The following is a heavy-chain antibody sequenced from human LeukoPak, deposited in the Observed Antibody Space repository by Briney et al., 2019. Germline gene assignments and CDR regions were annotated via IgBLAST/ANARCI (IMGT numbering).Heavy chain of an antibody. CDR3: ARSRDWFDP. CDR2: IFHGGST. Sequence: SETLSLTCAVSGYSISSGFYWGWIRQPPGKGLEWIGSIFHGGSTYYNPSLKSRVTISVDTSKNQFSLKLSSVTAADTAVYYCARSRDWFDPWGQGTLVTVSS. J-gene: IGHJ5*02. V-gene: IGHV4-38-2*01. CDR1: GYSISSGFY.